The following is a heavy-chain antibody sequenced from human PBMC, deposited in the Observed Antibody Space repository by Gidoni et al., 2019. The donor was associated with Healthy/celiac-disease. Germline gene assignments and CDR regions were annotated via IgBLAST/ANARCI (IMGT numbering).Heavy chain of an antibody. D-gene: IGHD2-2*02. J-gene: IGHJ6*02. CDR2: ISSSGSTI. CDR1: GFTFSDYY. CDR3: ARVLGSCSSTSCYTGGPYYYYGMDV. Sequence: QVQLVESGGGLVKPGGSLRLSCAASGFTFSDYYMSWIRQAPGKGLEGVSYISSSGSTIYYADSVKGRFTISRDNAKNSLYLQMNSLRAEDTAVYYCARVLGSCSSTSCYTGGPYYYYGMDVWGQGTTVTVSS. V-gene: IGHV3-11*01.